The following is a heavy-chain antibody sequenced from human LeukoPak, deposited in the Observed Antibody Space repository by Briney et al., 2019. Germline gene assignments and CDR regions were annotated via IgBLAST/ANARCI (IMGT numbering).Heavy chain of an antibody. CDR2: ISSSSSYI. V-gene: IGHV3-21*01. J-gene: IGHJ4*02. CDR1: GFTFSSYS. Sequence: GSLRLSCAASGFTFSSYSVNWVRQAPGKGLEWVSSISSSSSYICYADSVKGRFTISRDNAKNSLYLQMNSLRAEDTAVYYCARDVGYCSSTSCSWGNYWGQGTLVTVSS. CDR3: ARDVGYCSSTSCSWGNY. D-gene: IGHD2-2*01.